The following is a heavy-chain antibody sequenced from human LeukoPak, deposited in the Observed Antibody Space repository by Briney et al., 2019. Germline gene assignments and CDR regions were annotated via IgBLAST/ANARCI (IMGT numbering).Heavy chain of an antibody. CDR1: GFTFSSYS. D-gene: IGHD3-22*01. Sequence: GGSLRLSCAASGFTFSSYSMNWVRQAPGKGLEWVSSISSSSSYIYYADSVKGRFTISRDNAKNSPYLQMNSLRAEDTAVYYCARALDYYDSSGYYYDAFDIWGQGTMVTVSS. CDR2: ISSSSSYI. V-gene: IGHV3-21*01. J-gene: IGHJ3*02. CDR3: ARALDYYDSSGYYYDAFDI.